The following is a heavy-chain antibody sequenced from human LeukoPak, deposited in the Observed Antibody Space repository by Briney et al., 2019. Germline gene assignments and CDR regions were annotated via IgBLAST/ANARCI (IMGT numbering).Heavy chain of an antibody. V-gene: IGHV1-69*04. Sequence: SVKVSCKASGGTFSSYAISWVRQAPGQGLEWMGRIIPILGIANYAQKFQGRVTITADKSTSTAYMELSSLRSEDTAVYYCARGRVDGSGSYYYFDYWGQGTLVTVSS. CDR3: ARGRVDGSGSYYYFDY. J-gene: IGHJ4*02. CDR1: GGTFSSYA. D-gene: IGHD3-10*01. CDR2: IIPILGIA.